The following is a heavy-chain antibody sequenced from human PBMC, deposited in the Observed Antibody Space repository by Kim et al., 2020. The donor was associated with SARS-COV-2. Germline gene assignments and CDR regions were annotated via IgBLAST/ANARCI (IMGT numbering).Heavy chain of an antibody. Sequence: RFTISRDNAKNSLYLQMNSLRAEDTALYYCANFDPNIAAAGTSGDDAFDIWGQGTMVTVSS. D-gene: IGHD6-13*01. J-gene: IGHJ3*02. V-gene: IGHV3-9*01. CDR3: ANFDPNIAAAGTSGDDAFDI.